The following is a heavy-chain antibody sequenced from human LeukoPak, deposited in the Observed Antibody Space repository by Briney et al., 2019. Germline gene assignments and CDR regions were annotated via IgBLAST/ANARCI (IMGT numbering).Heavy chain of an antibody. CDR1: GGTFSSYA. Sequence: ASVKVSCKASGGTFSSYAISWVRQAPGQGLEWMGRIIPIFGTANYAQKFQGRVTITTDESTSTAYTELSSLRSEDTAVYYCASWRHGYNSADYWGQGTLVTVSS. CDR2: IIPIFGTA. J-gene: IGHJ4*02. V-gene: IGHV1-69*05. CDR3: ASWRHGYNSADY. D-gene: IGHD5-24*01.